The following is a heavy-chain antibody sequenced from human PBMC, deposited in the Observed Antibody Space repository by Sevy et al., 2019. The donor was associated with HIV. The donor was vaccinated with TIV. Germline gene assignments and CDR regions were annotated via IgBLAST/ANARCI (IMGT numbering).Heavy chain of an antibody. J-gene: IGHJ4*02. D-gene: IGHD6-19*01. V-gene: IGHV1-24*01. CDR3: ATTLEYSSGWYEYGY. Sequence: ASVKVSCKVSGYTLTELSMHWVRQAPGKELEWMGGFDPEDGETIYAQKFQSRVTMTDDTSTDTAYMGLSSLRFEDTAVYYCATTLEYSSGWYEYGYWGQGTLVTVSS. CDR1: GYTLTELS. CDR2: FDPEDGET.